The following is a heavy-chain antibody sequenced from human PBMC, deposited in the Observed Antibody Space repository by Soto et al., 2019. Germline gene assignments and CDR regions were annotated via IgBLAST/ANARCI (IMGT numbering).Heavy chain of an antibody. V-gene: IGHV3-23*01. CDR1: GFTFSSYA. Sequence: GGSLRLSCAASGFTFSSYAMSWVRQAPGKGLEWVSAISGSGGSTYYADSVKGRFTISRDNSKNTLYLQMNSLRAEDTAVYSCARDYRNPRPYYYYMDVWGKGTTVTVSS. CDR3: ARDYRNPRPYYYYMDV. CDR2: ISGSGGST. D-gene: IGHD4-4*01. J-gene: IGHJ6*03.